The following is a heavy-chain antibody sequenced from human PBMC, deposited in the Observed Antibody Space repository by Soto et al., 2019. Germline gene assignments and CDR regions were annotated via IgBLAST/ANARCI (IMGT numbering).Heavy chain of an antibody. V-gene: IGHV4-30-4*01. CDR2: IYYTGST. Sequence: QVQLQESGPGLVKPSQTLSLICTVSGGSISSGDYYWSWIRQPPGKGLEWIAYIYYTGSTYYNPSLKSRVTISVDTSKNQFSLKLSSVTAADTAVYYCARGLHSGDAFDYWGQGPLVTVSS. D-gene: IGHD3-16*01. CDR3: ARGLHSGDAFDY. CDR1: GGSISSGDYY. J-gene: IGHJ4*02.